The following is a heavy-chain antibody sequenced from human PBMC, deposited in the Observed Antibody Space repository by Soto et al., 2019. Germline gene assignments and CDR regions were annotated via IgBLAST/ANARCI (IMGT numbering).Heavy chain of an antibody. D-gene: IGHD6-6*01. V-gene: IGHV4-34*01. CDR1: GGSFSGYY. CDR3: AGGPSSDDHRAARFY. Sequence: SETLSLTCAVYGGSFSGYYWSWIRQPPGKGLEWIGEINHSGSTNYNPSLKSRVTISVDTSKNQLSLKLSSVTAADTAVYYCAGGPSSDDHRAARFYWGQGTLVTVSS. J-gene: IGHJ4*02. CDR2: INHSGST.